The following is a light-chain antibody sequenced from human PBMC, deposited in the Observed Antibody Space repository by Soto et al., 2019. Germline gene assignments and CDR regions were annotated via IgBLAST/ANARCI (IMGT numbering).Light chain of an antibody. V-gene: IGKV1-33*01. Sequence: DIQMTQSPSSLSAFVGDRVTITCQASQDINIYLNWYQQKPGKAPKLLIYDASNLATGVPSKFSGGRFVTDFTFTISSLQPEDIATYYCQQYGNLPLSFGGGTKVEIK. CDR3: QQYGNLPLS. J-gene: IGKJ4*01. CDR2: DAS. CDR1: QDINIY.